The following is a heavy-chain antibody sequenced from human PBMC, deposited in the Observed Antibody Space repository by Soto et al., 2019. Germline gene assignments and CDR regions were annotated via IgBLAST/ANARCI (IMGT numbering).Heavy chain of an antibody. CDR2: FDPEDGET. J-gene: IGHJ6*02. CDR3: ATDYHMVRGVRGGISYYYYGMDV. V-gene: IGHV1-24*01. D-gene: IGHD3-10*01. Sequence: ASVKVSCKVSGYTLTELSMHWVRQAPGKGLEWMGGFDPEDGETIYAQKFQGRVTMTEDTSTDTAYMGLSSLRSEDTAVYYCATDYHMVRGVRGGISYYYYGMDVWGQGTTVTVSS. CDR1: GYTLTELS.